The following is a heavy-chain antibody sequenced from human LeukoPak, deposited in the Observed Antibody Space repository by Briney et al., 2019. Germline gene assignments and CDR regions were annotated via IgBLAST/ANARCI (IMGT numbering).Heavy chain of an antibody. Sequence: GGSLRLSCAASGCTFSSYAMHWVRQAPGKGLEWVAVISYDGSNKYYADSVKGRFTISRDNSKNTLYLQMNSLRAEDTAVYYCARDRSMVRAYYYGMDVWGQGTTVTVSS. V-gene: IGHV3-30-3*01. CDR2: ISYDGSNK. CDR3: ARDRSMVRAYYYGMDV. CDR1: GCTFSSYA. J-gene: IGHJ6*02. D-gene: IGHD3-10*01.